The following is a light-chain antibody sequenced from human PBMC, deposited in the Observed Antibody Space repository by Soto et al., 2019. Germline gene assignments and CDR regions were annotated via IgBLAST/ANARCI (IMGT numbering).Light chain of an antibody. CDR3: QTWGTGIRV. Sequence: QSVLTQSPSASASLGASVRLTCTLSSGHSSYAIAWHQQQPEKGPRYLMKINSDGSHTKGDGIPDRFSGSSSGAERYLTISSLQSEHEADYYCQTWGTGIRVFGGGTKLTVL. CDR1: SGHSSYA. CDR2: INSDGSH. J-gene: IGLJ3*02. V-gene: IGLV4-69*01.